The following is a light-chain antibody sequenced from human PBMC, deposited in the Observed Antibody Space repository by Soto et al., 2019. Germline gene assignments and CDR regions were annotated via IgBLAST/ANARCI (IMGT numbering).Light chain of an antibody. Sequence: QSVLTQPPSASGTPGQRITISCSGSSSDIGRNTVNWYQQLPGTAHKLLIYSHNQRPSGVPDRFSGSKSGTTASLAISGLQSEDEADYYCASWDDNVNPFYVFGTGTKVTVL. CDR2: SHN. V-gene: IGLV1-44*01. CDR1: SSDIGRNT. J-gene: IGLJ1*01. CDR3: ASWDDNVNPFYV.